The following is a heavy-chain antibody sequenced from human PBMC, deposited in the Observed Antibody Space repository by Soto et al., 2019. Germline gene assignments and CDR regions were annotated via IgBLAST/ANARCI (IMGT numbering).Heavy chain of an antibody. CDR2: ISSSSSYI. Sequence: GGSLRLSCAASGFTFSSYSMNWVRQAPGKGLEWVSSISSSSSYIYYADSVEGRFTISRDNAKNSLYLQMNSLRAEDTAVYYCARDGEAALYWFDPWGQGTLVTVSS. D-gene: IGHD6-13*01. CDR3: ARDGEAALYWFDP. CDR1: GFTFSSYS. V-gene: IGHV3-21*01. J-gene: IGHJ5*02.